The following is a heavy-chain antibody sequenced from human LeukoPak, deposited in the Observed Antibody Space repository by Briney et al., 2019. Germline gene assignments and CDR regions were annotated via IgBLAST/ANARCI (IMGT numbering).Heavy chain of an antibody. CDR1: GFTFSSYA. J-gene: IGHJ4*02. CDR2: ISYDGSNK. Sequence: GRSLRLSCAASGFTFSSYAMHWVRQAPGKGLGWVAGISYDGSNKYYADSVKGRFTISRDNSKNTLYLQMNNLRAEDTAVYYCARPNVVVTATIDYWGQGTLVTVSS. D-gene: IGHD2-21*02. CDR3: ARPNVVVTATIDY. V-gene: IGHV3-30*04.